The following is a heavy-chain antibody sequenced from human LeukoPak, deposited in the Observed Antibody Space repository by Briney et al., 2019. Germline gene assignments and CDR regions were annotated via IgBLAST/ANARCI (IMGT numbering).Heavy chain of an antibody. CDR2: INYSGST. V-gene: IGHV4-59*08. Sequence: SETLSLTCTVSGGSMRDYYWSWIGQPPGKGLEWIGYINYSGSTNYNPSLKNRVTISVDTSRNQFSLRLSSVTAADTAVYYCARHDPLITMIIGERAFDIWGQGTMVTVPS. CDR3: ARHDPLITMIIGERAFDI. D-gene: IGHD3-22*01. CDR1: GGSMRDYY. J-gene: IGHJ3*02.